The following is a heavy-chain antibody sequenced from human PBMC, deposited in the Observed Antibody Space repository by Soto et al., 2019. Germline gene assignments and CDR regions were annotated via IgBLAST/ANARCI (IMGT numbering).Heavy chain of an antibody. CDR1: VGSISSGGYY. CDR3: ARWDVIEYYFDY. V-gene: IGHV4-31*03. D-gene: IGHD1-26*01. J-gene: IGHJ4*02. Sequence: PSETLSLTCTVSVGSISSGGYYWSWIRQHPGKGLEWIGYIYYSGSTYYNPSLKSRVTISVDTSKNQFSLKLSSVTAADTAVYYCARWDVIEYYFDYWGQGTLVPVSS. CDR2: IYYSGST.